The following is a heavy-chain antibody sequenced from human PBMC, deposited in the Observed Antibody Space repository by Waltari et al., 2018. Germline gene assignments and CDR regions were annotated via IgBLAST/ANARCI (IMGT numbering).Heavy chain of an antibody. J-gene: IGHJ4*02. CDR2: IRGTGKT. Sequence: WSWGRQPPGKELELSGQIRGTGKTNYNPSLDSRVTISIDTSNNHISLMLASVTAADTAVYYCARDRGRGLYLDSWGQGTLVTVSP. D-gene: IGHD2-15*01. V-gene: IGHV4-4*02. CDR3: ARDRGRGLYLDS.